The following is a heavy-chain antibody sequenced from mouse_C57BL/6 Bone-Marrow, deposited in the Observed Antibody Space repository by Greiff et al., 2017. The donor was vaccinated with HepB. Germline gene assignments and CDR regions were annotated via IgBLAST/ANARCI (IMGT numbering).Heavy chain of an antibody. CDR2: IYPGNSDT. CDR3: TRLITTDGSYYYAMDY. CDR1: GYTFTSYW. D-gene: IGHD2-4*01. J-gene: IGHJ4*01. V-gene: IGHV1-5*01. Sequence: VQLQQSGTVLARPGASVKMSCKTSGYTFTSYWMHWVKQRPGQGLEWIGAIYPGNSDTSYNQKFKGKAKLTAVTSASTAYMELSSLTNEDSAVYYCTRLITTDGSYYYAMDYWGRGTSVTVSS.